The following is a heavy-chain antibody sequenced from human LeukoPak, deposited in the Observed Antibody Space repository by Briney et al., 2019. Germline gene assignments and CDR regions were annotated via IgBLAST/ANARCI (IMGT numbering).Heavy chain of an antibody. V-gene: IGHV1-24*01. CDR1: GYTLTELS. CDR3: ATGGGIVVVPAAMAPYYYYGMDV. J-gene: IGHJ6*02. Sequence: ASVKVSCKVSGYTLTELSMHWVRQAPGKGLEWMGGFDPEDGETIYAQKFQGRVTMTEDTSTDTAYMELSSLRSEDTAVYYCATGGGIVVVPAAMAPYYYYGMDVRGQGTTVTVSS. CDR2: FDPEDGET. D-gene: IGHD2-2*01.